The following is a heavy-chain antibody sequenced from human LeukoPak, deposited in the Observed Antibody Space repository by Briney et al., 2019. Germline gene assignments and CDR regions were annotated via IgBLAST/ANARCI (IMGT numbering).Heavy chain of an antibody. D-gene: IGHD3-22*01. V-gene: IGHV1-2*02. CDR2: INPNSGGT. J-gene: IGHJ4*02. Sequence: ASVKVSCKASGYTFTGYYMHWVRQAPGQGREWMGWINPNSGGTNYAQKFQGRVTMTRDTSISTAYMELSRLRSDDTAVYYCARGMYYDSSGYRRGWGQGTLVTVSS. CDR1: GYTFTGYY. CDR3: ARGMYYDSSGYRRG.